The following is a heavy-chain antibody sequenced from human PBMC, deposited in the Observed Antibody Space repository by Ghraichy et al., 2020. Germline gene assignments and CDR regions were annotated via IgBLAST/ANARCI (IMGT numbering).Heavy chain of an antibody. V-gene: IGHV4-31*03. CDR1: GGSISSGGDY. CDR3: ARRSGYIVGGMDV. D-gene: IGHD3-3*01. J-gene: IGHJ6*02. Sequence: LSLTCTVSGGSISSGGDYWSWIRQHPGKGLEWLGYIYYSGSTSYNPSLKSRVTISVDTSKNQFSLKLSSVTGADTAMYYCARRSGYIVGGMDVWGQGTTVTVSS. CDR2: IYYSGST.